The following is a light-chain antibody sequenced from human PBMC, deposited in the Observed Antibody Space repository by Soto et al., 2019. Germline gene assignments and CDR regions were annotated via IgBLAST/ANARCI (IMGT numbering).Light chain of an antibody. CDR2: DAS. CDR3: QQYGNSPPIT. Sequence: DIVMTQSPDSLAVSLGERATINCKSSQSVLYSSNHQNYLAWYQQKPGQAPRLLIYDASSRATGIPDRFSGSGSGTDFTLTISRLEPEDFAAYYCQQYGNSPPITFGGGTKVDIK. V-gene: IGKV4-1*01. CDR1: QSVLYSSNHQNY. J-gene: IGKJ4*01.